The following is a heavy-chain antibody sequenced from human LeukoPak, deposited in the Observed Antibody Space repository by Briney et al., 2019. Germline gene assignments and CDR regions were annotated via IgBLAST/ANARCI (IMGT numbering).Heavy chain of an antibody. Sequence: GGSLRLSCAASGFTFSIYWMHWVRQAPGKGLVWVSRINTDGSSTSYADSVRGRFTISRDNAKNTLYLQMNSLRAEDTAVYYCARAARPFYSSGWYGYWGQGTLVTVSS. J-gene: IGHJ4*02. CDR2: INTDGSST. V-gene: IGHV3-74*01. D-gene: IGHD6-19*01. CDR3: ARAARPFYSSGWYGY. CDR1: GFTFSIYW.